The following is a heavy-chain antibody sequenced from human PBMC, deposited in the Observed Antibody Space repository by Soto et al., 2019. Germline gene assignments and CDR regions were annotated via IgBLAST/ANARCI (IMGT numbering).Heavy chain of an antibody. J-gene: IGHJ3*02. V-gene: IGHV3-23*01. CDR3: AKDRGYYDSSGYLDAFDI. CDR2: ISGSGGST. D-gene: IGHD3-22*01. CDR1: GFTFSSYA. Sequence: EVQLLESGGGLVQPGGSLRLSCAASGFTFSSYAMSWVRQAQGKGLEWVSAISGSGGSTYYADSVKGRFTISRDNSKNTLYLQMNSLRAEDTAVYYCAKDRGYYDSSGYLDAFDIWGQGTMVTVSS.